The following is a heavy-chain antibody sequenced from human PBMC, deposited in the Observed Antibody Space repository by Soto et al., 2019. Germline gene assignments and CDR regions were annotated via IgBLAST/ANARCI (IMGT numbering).Heavy chain of an antibody. V-gene: IGHV4-30-4*01. D-gene: IGHD2-15*01. CDR1: GGSISSGDYY. CDR3: ARCRVYYYYGMDV. J-gene: IGHJ6*02. Sequence: KASETLSLTCTVSGGSISSGDYYWSWIRQPPGKGLEWIGYIYYSGSTYYNPSLKSRVTISVDTSKNQFSLKLSSVTAADTAVYYCARCRVYYYYGMDVWGQGTTVTVSS. CDR2: IYYSGST.